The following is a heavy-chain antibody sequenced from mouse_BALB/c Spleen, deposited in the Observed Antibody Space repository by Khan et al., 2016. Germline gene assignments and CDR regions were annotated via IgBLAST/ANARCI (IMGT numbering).Heavy chain of an antibody. CDR1: GDSITSGY. J-gene: IGHJ2*01. D-gene: IGHD2-3*01. Sequence: VQLQESGPSLVKPSQTLSLTCSVTGDSITSGYWHWIRKFPGNKLEYMGYINYSGSTYYNPSLKSPISITRDPSKNQYYLQLNSVTTENTAPYYCERYDGYDFDYWGQGTTLTVSS. CDR3: ERYDGYDFDY. CDR2: INYSGST. V-gene: IGHV3-8*02.